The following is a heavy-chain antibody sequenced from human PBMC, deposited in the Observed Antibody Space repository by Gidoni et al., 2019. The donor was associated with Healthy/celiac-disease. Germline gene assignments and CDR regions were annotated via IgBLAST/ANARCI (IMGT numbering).Heavy chain of an antibody. D-gene: IGHD1-26*01. Sequence: EVQLVESGGGLVKPGGSLRLSCAASGVTFSSYSMNWVRQAPGKGLEWVSSISSSSSYIYYADSVKGRFTISRDNAKNSLYLQMNSLRAEDTAVYYCAREYYKWELLSPLDYWGQGTLVTVSS. CDR1: GVTFSSYS. CDR2: ISSSSSYI. CDR3: AREYYKWELLSPLDY. J-gene: IGHJ4*02. V-gene: IGHV3-21*01.